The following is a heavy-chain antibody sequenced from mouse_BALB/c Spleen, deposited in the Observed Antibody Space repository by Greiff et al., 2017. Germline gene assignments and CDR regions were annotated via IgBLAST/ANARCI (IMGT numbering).Heavy chain of an antibody. CDR1: GFTFSDYY. J-gene: IGHJ3*01. Sequence: EVHLVESGGGLVKPGGSLKLSCAASGFTFSDYYMYWVRQTPEKRLEWVATISDGGSYTYYPDSVKGRFTISRDNAKNNLYLQMSSLKSEDTAMYYCARDHMITTTGFAYWGQGTLVTVSA. CDR2: ISDGGSYT. V-gene: IGHV5-4*02. CDR3: ARDHMITTTGFAY. D-gene: IGHD2-4*01.